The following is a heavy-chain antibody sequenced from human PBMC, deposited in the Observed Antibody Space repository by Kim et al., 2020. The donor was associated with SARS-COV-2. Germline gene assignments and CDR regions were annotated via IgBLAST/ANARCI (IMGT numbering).Heavy chain of an antibody. CDR3: ARMGIGAYCGGDCYLNAFDI. D-gene: IGHD2-21*01. J-gene: IGHJ3*02. CDR1: GGSVSSNNYY. Sequence: SETLSLTCTVSGGSVSSNNYYWGWIRQPPGKGLEWIGNIYYTETTYYTPSLKSRVTISVDTSKNQFSLKLSSVTAADTAVYYCARMGIGAYCGGDCYLNAFDIWGRGTVVTVSS. CDR2: IYYTETT. V-gene: IGHV4-39*01.